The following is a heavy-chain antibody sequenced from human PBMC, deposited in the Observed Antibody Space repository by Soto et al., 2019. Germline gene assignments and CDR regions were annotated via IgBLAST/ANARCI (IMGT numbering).Heavy chain of an antibody. CDR1: GFTIRNYA. V-gene: IGHV3-23*01. D-gene: IGHD1-1*01. J-gene: IGHJ3*01. CDR3: EGSWN. Sequence: EVQVLESGGDLVQPGGSLRLSCAASGFTIRNYALSWVRQAPGKALEWVSGISGSSDRTYYADSVKGRFTISKDTSSNTLYMQMNSLRVEDTAGYHCEGSWNWGQGTMVTVSS. CDR2: ISGSSDRT.